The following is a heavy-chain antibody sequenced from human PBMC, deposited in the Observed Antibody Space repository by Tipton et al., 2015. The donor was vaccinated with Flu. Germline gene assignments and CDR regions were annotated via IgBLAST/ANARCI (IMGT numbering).Heavy chain of an antibody. D-gene: IGHD5-12*01. CDR3: ARDLRGYSGYTGGDAFDM. CDR1: GGSISSSY. J-gene: IGHJ3*02. V-gene: IGHV4-4*07. Sequence: TLSLTCTVSGGSISSSYWSWIRQLAGKGLEWIGRISTSGSTNYNASLESRVTQSRDTSKNHISLRLTPATAADTALYYCARDLRGYSGYTGGDAFDMWGRGIMVFVSS. CDR2: ISTSGST.